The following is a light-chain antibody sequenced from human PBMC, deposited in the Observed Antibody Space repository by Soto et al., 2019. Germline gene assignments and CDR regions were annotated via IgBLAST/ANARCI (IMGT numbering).Light chain of an antibody. Sequence: EIVLTQSPATLSLSPGERATLSCGASQRVSTSYLAWYQQKPGLAPRLLIYDASSRATGIPDRFSGSGSGTDFTLTISRLEPEDFAVYYCQQYGSSPITFGQGTRREIK. J-gene: IGKJ5*01. CDR2: DAS. V-gene: IGKV3D-20*01. CDR1: QRVSTSY. CDR3: QQYGSSPIT.